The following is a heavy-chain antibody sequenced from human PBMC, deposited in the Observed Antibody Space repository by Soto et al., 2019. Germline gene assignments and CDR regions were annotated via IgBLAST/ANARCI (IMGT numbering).Heavy chain of an antibody. D-gene: IGHD6-13*01. CDR1: GGSISSGGYY. J-gene: IGHJ6*02. CDR2: IYYSGST. V-gene: IGHV4-31*03. Sequence: QVQLQESGPGLVKPSQTLSLTCTVSGGSISSGGYYWSWIRQHPGKGLEWIGYIYYSGSTYYNPSLKSRVTISVDTSKNQFSLKLSSVTAADTAVYYCARGVLAAAGSSRVGGMDVWGQGTTVTVSS. CDR3: ARGVLAAAGSSRVGGMDV.